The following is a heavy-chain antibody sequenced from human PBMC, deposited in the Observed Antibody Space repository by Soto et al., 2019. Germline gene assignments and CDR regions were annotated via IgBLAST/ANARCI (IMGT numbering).Heavy chain of an antibody. CDR1: GFTFSSYS. J-gene: IGHJ2*01. D-gene: IGHD6-25*01. Sequence: EVQLVESGGGLVQPGGSLRLSCAASGFTFSSYSMNWVRQAPGKGLEWVSYISSSSSTIYYADSVKGRFTISRDNAKNTLYLEVNGRGDMDTAVYYCLRDLASSAYWYFDLCGRGSLVTVSS. V-gene: IGHV3-48*02. CDR2: ISSSSSTI. CDR3: LRDLASSAYWYFDL.